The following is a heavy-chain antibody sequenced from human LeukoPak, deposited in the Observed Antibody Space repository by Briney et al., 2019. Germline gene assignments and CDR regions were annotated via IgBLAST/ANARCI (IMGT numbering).Heavy chain of an antibody. D-gene: IGHD1-7*01. CDR2: IRNGSNK. CDR3: ARDPRILYNWNYDGWFDP. V-gene: IGHV3-30*02. Sequence: GGSLRLSCAASGFTFSSYGMHWVRQAPGKGLEWVAFIRNGSNKYYADSVKGRFTISRDNSKNTLYLQMNSLRAEDTAVYYCARDPRILYNWNYDGWFDPWGQGTLVTVSS. CDR1: GFTFSSYG. J-gene: IGHJ5*02.